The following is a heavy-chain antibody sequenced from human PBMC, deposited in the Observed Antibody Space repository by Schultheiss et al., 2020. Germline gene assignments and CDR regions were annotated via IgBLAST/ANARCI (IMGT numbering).Heavy chain of an antibody. CDR3: ARDWAARLPGPFDY. CDR2: ISSSSSYI. D-gene: IGHD6-6*01. CDR1: GFTFSSYG. Sequence: GGSLRLSCAASGFTFSSYGMHWVRQAPGKGLEWVSSISSSSSYIYYADSVKGRFTISRDNAKNSLYLQMNSLRAEDTAVYYCARDWAARLPGPFDYWGQGTLGTVSS. V-gene: IGHV3-21*01. J-gene: IGHJ4*02.